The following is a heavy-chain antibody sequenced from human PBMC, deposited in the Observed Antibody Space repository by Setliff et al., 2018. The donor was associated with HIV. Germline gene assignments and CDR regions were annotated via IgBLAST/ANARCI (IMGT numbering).Heavy chain of an antibody. CDR1: GYTFTGYY. J-gene: IGHJ5*02. D-gene: IGHD1-26*01. CDR2: INPNSGGT. CDR3: ARDLVPGGGCYRMPINWFDP. V-gene: IGHV1-2*02. Sequence: GASVKVSCKASGYTFTGYYMHWVRQAPGQGLEWMGWINPNSGGTNYAQKFQGRVTMTRDTSISKAYMELSRLRSDDTAVYYCARDLVPGGGCYRMPINWFDPWGQGTLVTVSS.